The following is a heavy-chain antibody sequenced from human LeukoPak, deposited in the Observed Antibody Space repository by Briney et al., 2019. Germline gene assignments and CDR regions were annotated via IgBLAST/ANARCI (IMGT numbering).Heavy chain of an antibody. CDR3: ARDAQRGFDYSNSLKY. V-gene: IGHV3-33*01. D-gene: IGHD4-11*01. Sequence: GGTLTLSCAASGFIYSHYGMNWVRQAPGKGLEWVADIWSDGSNRFYAASMKGRFTISRDYSQNTLFLQMNILRAEDTPMYYCARDAQRGFDYSNSLKYWGHGTLVTVSS. J-gene: IGHJ4*01. CDR1: GFIYSHYG. CDR2: IWSDGSNR.